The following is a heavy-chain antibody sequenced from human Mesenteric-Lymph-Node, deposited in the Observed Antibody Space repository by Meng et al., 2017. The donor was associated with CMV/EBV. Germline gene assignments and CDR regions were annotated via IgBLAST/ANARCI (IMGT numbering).Heavy chain of an antibody. CDR2: INPGAGGT. J-gene: IGHJ4*02. D-gene: IGHD3-10*01. V-gene: IGHV1-2*06. CDR3: ARSLRGSGTENDY. CDR1: GYTFTDYY. Sequence: KASGYTFTDYYIYWVRQAPGHGLEWMGRINPGAGGTNYAREFQERVTMTRDTSISTAYIELSRLTSDDTAVYYCARSLRGSGTENDYWGQGTLVTVSS.